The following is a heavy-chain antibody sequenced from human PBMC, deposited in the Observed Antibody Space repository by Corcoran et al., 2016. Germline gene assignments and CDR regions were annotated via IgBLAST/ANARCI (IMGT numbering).Heavy chain of an antibody. CDR1: GYTFTSYG. Sequence: QVQLVQSGAEVKKPGASVKVSCKASGYTFTSYGISWVRQAPGQGLEWMGWISAYNGNTNYAQKLQGRVTMTTDTSTSTAYMELRSLRSDDTAVYYCARTMIVVVITVETDAFDIWGQGTMVTVSS. J-gene: IGHJ3*02. D-gene: IGHD3-22*01. CDR3: ARTMIVVVITVETDAFDI. CDR2: ISAYNGNT. V-gene: IGHV1-18*01.